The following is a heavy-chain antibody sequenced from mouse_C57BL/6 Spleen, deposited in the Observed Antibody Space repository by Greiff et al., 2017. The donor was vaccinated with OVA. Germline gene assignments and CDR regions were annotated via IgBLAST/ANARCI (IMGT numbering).Heavy chain of an antibody. D-gene: IGHD2-5*01. J-gene: IGHJ4*01. Sequence: EVNVVESGGGLVQPGGSMKLSCVASGFTFSNYWMNWVRQSPEKGLEWVAQIRLKSDNYATHYAESVKGRFTISRDDSKSSVYLQMNNLRAEDTGIYYCTAYYSNYYYAMDYWGQGTSVTVSS. CDR3: TAYYSNYYYAMDY. V-gene: IGHV6-3*01. CDR1: GFTFSNYW. CDR2: IRLKSDNYAT.